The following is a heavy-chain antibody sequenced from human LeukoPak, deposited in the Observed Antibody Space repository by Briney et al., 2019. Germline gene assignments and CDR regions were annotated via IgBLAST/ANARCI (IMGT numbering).Heavy chain of an antibody. D-gene: IGHD3-10*01. J-gene: IGHJ5*02. CDR2: TRNKANSYTT. Sequence: GGSLRLSCAASGFTFSDHYMGWVRQAPGKGLEWVGRTRNKANSYTTEYAASVKGRFTISRDDSKNSLYLQMNSLKTEDTAVYYCASLYGSGKRWVDPWGQGTLVTVSS. CDR1: GFTFSDHY. CDR3: ASLYGSGKRWVDP. V-gene: IGHV3-72*01.